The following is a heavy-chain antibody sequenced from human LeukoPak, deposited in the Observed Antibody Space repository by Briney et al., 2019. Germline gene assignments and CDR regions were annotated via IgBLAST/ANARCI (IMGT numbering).Heavy chain of an antibody. CDR2: ISVYNGNT. Sequence: GASVKVSCKASGYTLRNYDISWVRQAPGQGLEWMGWISVYNGNTSYAQKFQGRVTMTTDTSTSTAYMELRSLRSDDTAVYYCARGGSFGTYWGQGTLVTVSS. J-gene: IGHJ4*02. CDR1: GYTLRNYD. V-gene: IGHV1-18*01. D-gene: IGHD3-10*01. CDR3: ARGGSFGTY.